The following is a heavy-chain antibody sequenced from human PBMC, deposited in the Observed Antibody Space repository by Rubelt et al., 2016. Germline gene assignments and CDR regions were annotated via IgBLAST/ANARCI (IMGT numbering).Heavy chain of an antibody. D-gene: IGHD5-24*01. CDR1: GGSISSYY. CDR3: ATLLEDGYNHLGAFDI. Sequence: QVQLQESGPGLVKPSETLSLTCTVSGGSISSYYWSWIRQPAGKGLEWIGRIYTSGSTYYNPSLKSRVTISVDTAKSQFSLKLSSVTAADTAVYYCATLLEDGYNHLGAFDIWGQGTMVTVSS. J-gene: IGHJ3*02. CDR2: IYTSGST. V-gene: IGHV4-4*07.